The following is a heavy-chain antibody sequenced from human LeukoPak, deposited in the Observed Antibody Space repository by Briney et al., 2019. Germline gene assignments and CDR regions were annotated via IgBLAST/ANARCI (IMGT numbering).Heavy chain of an antibody. J-gene: IGHJ4*02. CDR1: GYTFTSYY. CDR3: ARDSGQIAVAGPDY. V-gene: IGHV1-46*01. Sequence: ASVKVSCKASGYTFTSYYMHWVRQAPGQGLEWMGIINTSSSSTCYAQKFQGRVTMSRDTATSTVYMQLSSLRSEDTAVYYCARDSGQIAVAGPDYWGQGTLVTVSS. CDR2: INTSSSST. D-gene: IGHD6-19*01.